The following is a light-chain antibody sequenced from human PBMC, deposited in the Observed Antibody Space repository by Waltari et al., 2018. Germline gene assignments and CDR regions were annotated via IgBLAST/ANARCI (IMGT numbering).Light chain of an antibody. CDR3: CSYAGSIGV. CDR2: EVS. CDR1: SSDVGSYNL. V-gene: IGLV2-23*02. J-gene: IGLJ2*01. Sequence: QSALTQPASVSGSPGQSITISCTGTSSDVGSYNLVSWYQQHPGKAPKLMIYEVSKRRSGVSNRFSGSKSGNTASLTIAGLQAEDEADYYCCSYAGSIGVFGGGTKLTVL.